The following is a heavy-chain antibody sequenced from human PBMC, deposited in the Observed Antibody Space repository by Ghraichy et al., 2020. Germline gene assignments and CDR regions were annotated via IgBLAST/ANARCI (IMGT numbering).Heavy chain of an antibody. CDR2: INTDGTTT. J-gene: IGHJ6*02. V-gene: IGHV3-74*01. CDR1: GFTFSNHR. CDR3: ARGRYYAMDV. Sequence: GGSLRLSCAASGFTFSNHRMHWVRQAPGEGLVWVSRINTDGTTTTYADFVEGRFTMSRDNAKNTLYLQMSSLRVEDTAVYYCARGRYYAMDVWGQGTTVTVSS.